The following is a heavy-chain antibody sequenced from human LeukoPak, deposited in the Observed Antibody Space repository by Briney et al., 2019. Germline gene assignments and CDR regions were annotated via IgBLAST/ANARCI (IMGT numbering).Heavy chain of an antibody. Sequence: SETLSLTCAVSGGPFSGYFWSWIRQSSGKGLEWIGEIHNSGTTNYNPSLNSRVTISEDTSKNQFYLILSSVTAADTAVYYCARRYSYNLGSFPFDFWGQGTLVTVSS. CDR3: ARRYSYNLGSFPFDF. D-gene: IGHD3-10*01. V-gene: IGHV4-34*01. CDR1: GGPFSGYF. J-gene: IGHJ4*02. CDR2: IHNSGTT.